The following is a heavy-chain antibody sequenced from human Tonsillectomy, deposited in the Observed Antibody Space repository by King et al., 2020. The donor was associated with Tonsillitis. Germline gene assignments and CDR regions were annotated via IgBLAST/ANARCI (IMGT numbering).Heavy chain of an antibody. V-gene: IGHV3-48*01. CDR2: ISSSSSTI. CDR1: GFTFSSYS. D-gene: IGHD6-19*01. Sequence: VQLVESGGGLVQPGGSLILSCAASGFTFSSYSMNWVRQAPGKGLEWVSYISSSSSTIYYADSVKGRFTISRDNAKNSLYLQMNSLRAEDTAVYYCARDFVAVAAYFDYWGQGTLVTVSS. J-gene: IGHJ4*02. CDR3: ARDFVAVAAYFDY.